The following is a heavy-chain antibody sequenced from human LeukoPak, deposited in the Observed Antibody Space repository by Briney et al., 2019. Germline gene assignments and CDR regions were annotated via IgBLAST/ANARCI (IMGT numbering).Heavy chain of an antibody. D-gene: IGHD5-12*01. J-gene: IGHJ4*02. V-gene: IGHV5-51*01. CDR2: IYPGDSDP. Sequence: GESLKISCKGSGYSFTSYWIGWVRQMPGKGLEWMGIIYPGDSDPRYSPSFQGQVTISADKSITTAYLRWSSLKASDTAMYYCARLPPQLGYSGYEVLFDYWGQGTPVTVSS. CDR3: ARLPPQLGYSGYEVLFDY. CDR1: GYSFTSYW.